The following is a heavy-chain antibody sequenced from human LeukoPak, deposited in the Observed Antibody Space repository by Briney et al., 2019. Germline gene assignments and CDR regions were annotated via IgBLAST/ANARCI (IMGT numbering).Heavy chain of an antibody. CDR2: MNPNSGNT. CDR3: ARERNYDFWSGYYAPDVNDAFDI. V-gene: IGHV1-8*03. CDR1: GYTFTGYY. J-gene: IGHJ3*02. D-gene: IGHD3-3*01. Sequence: ASVKVSCKASGYTFTGYYMHWVRQAPGQGLEWMGWMNPNSGNTGYAQKFQGRVTITRNTSISTAYMELSSLRSEDTAVYYCARERNYDFWSGYYAPDVNDAFDIWGQGTMVTVSS.